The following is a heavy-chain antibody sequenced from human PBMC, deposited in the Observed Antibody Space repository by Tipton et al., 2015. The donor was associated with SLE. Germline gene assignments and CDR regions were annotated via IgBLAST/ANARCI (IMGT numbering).Heavy chain of an antibody. CDR2: INHSGST. J-gene: IGHJ6*02. CDR1: GGSISSSSYY. CDR3: ARGGIAARPGYYYYAMDV. D-gene: IGHD6-6*01. V-gene: IGHV4-39*07. Sequence: TLSLTCTVSGGSISSSSYYWSWIRQPPGKGLEWIGEINHSGSTNYNPSLKSRVTISVDTSKNQFSLKLSSVTAADTAVYYCARGGIAARPGYYYYAMDVWGQGTTVTVSS.